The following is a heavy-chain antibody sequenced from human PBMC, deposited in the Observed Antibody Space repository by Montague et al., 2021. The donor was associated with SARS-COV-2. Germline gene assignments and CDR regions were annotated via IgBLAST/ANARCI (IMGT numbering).Heavy chain of an antibody. CDR2: IYHSGST. V-gene: IGHV4-4*02. CDR1: GGSISSSNW. D-gene: IGHD6-19*01. J-gene: IGHJ4*02. Sequence: SETLSLTCAVSGGSISSSNWWSWVRQPPGKVLEWIGEIYHSGSTNYNPSLKSRVTISVDKSKNQFSLKLSSVTAADTAVYYCARDSSGWSRFDYWGQGTLVTVSS. CDR3: ARDSSGWSRFDY.